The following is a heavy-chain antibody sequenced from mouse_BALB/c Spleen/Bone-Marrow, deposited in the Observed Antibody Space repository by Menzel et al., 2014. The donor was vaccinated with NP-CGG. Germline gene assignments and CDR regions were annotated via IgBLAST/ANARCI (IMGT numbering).Heavy chain of an antibody. J-gene: IGHJ3*01. D-gene: IGHD2-10*01. CDR2: ISNGGGST. CDR3: ASTYYGNPFAY. V-gene: IGHV5-12*02. Sequence: EVQGVESGGGLVQPGGSLKLSCATSGFTFSDYYMYWVRQTPEKRLEWVAYISNGGGSTYYPDTVKGRSTISRDNAKNTLYLQMSRLKSEDTAMYYCASTYYGNPFAYWGQGTLVTVSA. CDR1: GFTFSDYY.